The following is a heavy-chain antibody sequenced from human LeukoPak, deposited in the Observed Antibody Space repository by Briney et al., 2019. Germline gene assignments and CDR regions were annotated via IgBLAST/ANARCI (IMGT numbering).Heavy chain of an antibody. CDR1: GFTFSSYA. J-gene: IGHJ4*02. V-gene: IGHV3-23*01. CDR3: AKVLRWDSSGGIDY. CDR2: ISGSGDTT. D-gene: IGHD3-22*01. Sequence: GGSLRLSCAASGFTFSSYAMSWVRQAPGKGLEWVSSISGSGDTTYYADSVKGRFTISRDNSKNTLYLQMNSLRAEDTAVYYCAKVLRWDSSGGIDYWGQGTWSPSPQ.